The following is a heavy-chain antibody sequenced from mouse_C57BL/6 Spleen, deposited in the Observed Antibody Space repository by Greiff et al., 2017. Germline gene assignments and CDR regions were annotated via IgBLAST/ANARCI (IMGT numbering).Heavy chain of an antibody. CDR2: IWGDGST. V-gene: IGHV2-3*01. J-gene: IGHJ4*01. Sequence: VMLVESGPGLVAPSQSLSITCTVSGFSLTSYGVSWVRQPPGKGLEWLGVIWGDGSTNYHSALISRLSISKDNSKSQVFLKLNSLQTDDTATYYCAKQGPITTVVSEGYAMDYWGQGTSVTVSS. CDR3: AKQGPITTVVSEGYAMDY. D-gene: IGHD1-1*01. CDR1: GFSLTSYG.